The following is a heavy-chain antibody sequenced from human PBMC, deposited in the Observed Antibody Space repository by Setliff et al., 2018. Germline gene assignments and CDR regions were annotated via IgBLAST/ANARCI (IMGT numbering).Heavy chain of an antibody. V-gene: IGHV3-74*01. D-gene: IGHD3-10*01. CDR3: VNTLIRGACDY. CDR2: ISGDGSTT. Sequence: GGSLRLSCVGFGFNFKTSSLNWVRQAPEKGLVWVSRISGDGSTTTYADSVKGRFTISRDNAKNTLFLQMNSLRADDTAVYYCVNTLIRGACDYWGQGTLVTVSS. CDR1: GFNFKTSS. J-gene: IGHJ4*02.